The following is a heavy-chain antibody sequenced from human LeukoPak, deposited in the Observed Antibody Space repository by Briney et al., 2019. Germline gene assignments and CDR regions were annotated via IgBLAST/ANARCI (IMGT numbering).Heavy chain of an antibody. J-gene: IGHJ5*02. V-gene: IGHV3-74*01. CDR3: ATAGGGDSRMGFDP. CDR2: ISADGSDT. D-gene: IGHD2-21*01. Sequence: PGGSLRLSCADSGFTFSRYWMHWLRQTPGKGLVWVSCISADGSDTRYADSAKGRFTISRDNTKSTLYLQMHSLTAEDTAVYYCATAGGGDSRMGFDPWGQGTLVTVSS. CDR1: GFTFSRYW.